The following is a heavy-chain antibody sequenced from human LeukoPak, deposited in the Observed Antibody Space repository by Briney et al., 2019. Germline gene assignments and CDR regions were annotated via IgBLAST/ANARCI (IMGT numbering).Heavy chain of an antibody. J-gene: IGHJ4*02. D-gene: IGHD3-22*01. Sequence: ASVKVSCKASGYTFTSYYMHWVRQATGQGLEWMGIINPSGGSTSYAQKFQGRVTMTRDTSTSTVYMEPSSLRSEDTAVYYCARDFVGVTYDYWGQGTLVTVSS. CDR3: ARDFVGVTYDY. CDR2: INPSGGST. V-gene: IGHV1-46*01. CDR1: GYTFTSYY.